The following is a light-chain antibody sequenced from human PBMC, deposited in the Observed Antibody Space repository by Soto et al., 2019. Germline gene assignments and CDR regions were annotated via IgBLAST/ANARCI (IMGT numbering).Light chain of an antibody. J-gene: IGLJ2*01. Sequence: QSVLTQSPSVSGTPGQRVTISCSGSSSNIGSGSVNWYQQLPGTAPKLLIFNNNQWPSGVPDRFSGSKSGTSASLAISGLQSEDEADYYCTAWDDSLEGPVFGGGTKLTVL. CDR1: SSNIGSGS. V-gene: IGLV1-44*01. CDR2: NNN. CDR3: TAWDDSLEGPV.